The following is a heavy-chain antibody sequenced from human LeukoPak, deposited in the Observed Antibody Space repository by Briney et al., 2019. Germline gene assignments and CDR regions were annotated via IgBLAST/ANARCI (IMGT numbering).Heavy chain of an antibody. CDR2: INHSGST. D-gene: IGHD1-1*01. V-gene: IGHV4-34*01. CDR3: ARRKGYVGWFDP. CDR1: GGSFSGYY. Sequence: PSETLSLTCGVSGGSFSGYYWSWTRQPPGKGLEWIGDINHSGSTNYNPSLKSRVTISVDTSKNQFSLKMNSVTAADTAVYYCARRKGYVGWFDPWGQGTLVTVSS. J-gene: IGHJ5*02.